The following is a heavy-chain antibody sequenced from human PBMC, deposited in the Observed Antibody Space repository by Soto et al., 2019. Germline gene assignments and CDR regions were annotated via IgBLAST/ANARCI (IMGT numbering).Heavy chain of an antibody. CDR1: GFRFSLFW. J-gene: IGHJ4*02. CDR3: ARTGWPQSSYYFDY. D-gene: IGHD3-16*01. Sequence: LRLSCAASGFRFSLFWMSWVRLTPGKGLEWVANINEDGSEKFFADSVKGRFTISRDNAKNSLSLQMNSLTADDTAVYYCARTGWPQSSYYFDYWGQGTMVTVYS. V-gene: IGHV3-7*03. CDR2: INEDGSEK.